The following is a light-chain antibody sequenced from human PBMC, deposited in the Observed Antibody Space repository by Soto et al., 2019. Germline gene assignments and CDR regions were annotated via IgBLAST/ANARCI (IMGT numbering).Light chain of an antibody. J-gene: IGKJ1*01. CDR2: GAS. CDR1: QSVSSNY. Sequence: EIVLTQSPGTLSLSPGERVTLSCRASQSVSSNYLAWYQQKPGQAPRLLISGASNRASGIPDRFSGSGSGTDFTLTISRLQPEDFAVYHCQQYGNSPWTFGQGTKVDI. CDR3: QQYGNSPWT. V-gene: IGKV3-20*01.